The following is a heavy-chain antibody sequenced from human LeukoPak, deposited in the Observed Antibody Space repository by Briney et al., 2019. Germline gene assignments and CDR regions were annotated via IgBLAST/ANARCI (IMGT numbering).Heavy chain of an antibody. J-gene: IGHJ5*02. V-gene: IGHV4-39*07. CDR3: ARDVGGCSGGSCYQNWFDP. D-gene: IGHD2-15*01. CDR2: IYYSGST. Sequence: SETLSLTCTVSGVSISSSSYYWGWLRQPPGKGLEWIGSIYYSGSTYYNPSLKSRVTISVDTSKNQFSLKLSSVTAADTAVYYCARDVGGCSGGSCYQNWFDPWGQGTLVTVSS. CDR1: GVSISSSSYY.